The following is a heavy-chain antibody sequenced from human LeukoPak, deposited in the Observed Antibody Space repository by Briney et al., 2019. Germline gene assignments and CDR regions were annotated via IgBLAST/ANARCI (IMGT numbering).Heavy chain of an antibody. CDR3: AKNRKQWLPTRYFDS. J-gene: IGHJ4*02. V-gene: IGHV3-23*01. CDR1: GFPFSSYA. D-gene: IGHD6-19*01. CDR2: ISSSGDNT. Sequence: PGGSLRLSCEGSGFPFSSYAMTWVRQVPGKGLEWVSGISSSGDNTNYADSVKGRFTISRDNSMNTLYLQMNSLRAEDTAIYYCAKNRKQWLPTRYFDSWGQGTLVAVSS.